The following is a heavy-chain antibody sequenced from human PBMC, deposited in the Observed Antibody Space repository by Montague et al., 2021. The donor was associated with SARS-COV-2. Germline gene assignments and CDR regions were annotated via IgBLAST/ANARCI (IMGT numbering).Heavy chain of an antibody. J-gene: IGHJ4*02. V-gene: IGHV1-2*02. CDR3: AKDAGYSNSWDF. D-gene: IGHD6-13*01. CDR1: GCTFRDYY. Sequence: SVKVSCKASGCTFRDYYMNWVRQAPGQGLEWMGRINPHSGETNYXQNFQGRVIMTRDTSINTAYMDLSRLRSDDTAVYYCAKDAGYSNSWDFWGQGTLVTVSS. CDR2: INPHSGET.